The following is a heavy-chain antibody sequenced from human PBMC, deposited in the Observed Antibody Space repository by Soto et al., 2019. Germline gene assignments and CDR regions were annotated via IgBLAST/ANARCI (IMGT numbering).Heavy chain of an antibody. CDR1: GFTFSSYW. V-gene: IGHV3-7*01. CDR3: ARTQSSCYSSLDCVPS. Sequence: GGSLRLSCAASGFTFSSYWMSWVRQAPGKGLEWVANIKQDGSEKYYVDSVKGRFTISRDNAKNSLYLQMNSLRAEDTAVYYCARTQSSCYSSLDCVPSWGQRTLVTVSS. D-gene: IGHD2-15*01. CDR2: IKQDGSEK. J-gene: IGHJ4*02.